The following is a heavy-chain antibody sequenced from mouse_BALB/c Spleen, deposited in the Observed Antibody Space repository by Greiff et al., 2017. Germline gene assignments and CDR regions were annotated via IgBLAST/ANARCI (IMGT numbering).Heavy chain of an antibody. V-gene: IGHV5-17*02. CDR2: ISSGSSTI. J-gene: IGHJ1*01. CDR3: ARQTGNWYFDV. D-gene: IGHD4-1*01. Sequence: EVKVVESGGGLVQPGGSRKLSCAASGFTFSSFGMHWVRQAPEKGLEWVAYISSGSSTIYYADTVKGRFTISRDNPKNTLFLQMTSLRSEDTAMYYCARQTGNWYFDVWGAGTTVTVSS. CDR1: GFTFSSFG.